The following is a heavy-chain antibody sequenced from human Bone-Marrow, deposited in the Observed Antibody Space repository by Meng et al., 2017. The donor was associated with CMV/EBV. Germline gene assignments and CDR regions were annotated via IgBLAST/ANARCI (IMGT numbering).Heavy chain of an antibody. CDR3: ANGLSGTYLTEYYFDY. V-gene: IGHV3-23*01. J-gene: IGHJ4*02. CDR2: ISGSGGST. CDR1: GFTFSDYY. D-gene: IGHD1-26*01. Sequence: GESLKISCAASGFTFSDYYMSWIRQAPGKGLEWVSAISGSGGSTYYADTVKGRFTISRDNSKNTLYLQMNSLRAEDTAVYQCANGLSGTYLTEYYFDYWGQGTLVTVSS.